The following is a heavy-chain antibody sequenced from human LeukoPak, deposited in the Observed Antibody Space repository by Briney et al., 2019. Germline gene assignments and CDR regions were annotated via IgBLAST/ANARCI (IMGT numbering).Heavy chain of an antibody. V-gene: IGHV1-18*01. J-gene: IGHJ3*02. CDR3: ARDLRIAVAGSDDAFDI. D-gene: IGHD6-19*01. CDR1: GYTFTSYG. CDR2: ISAYNGNT. Sequence: ASVKVSCKASGYTFTSYGISWVRQAPGQGLEWMGWISAYNGNTNYAQKLQGRVTMTTDTSTNTAYMELRSLRSDGTAVYYCARDLRIAVAGSDDAFDIWGQGTTVTVSS.